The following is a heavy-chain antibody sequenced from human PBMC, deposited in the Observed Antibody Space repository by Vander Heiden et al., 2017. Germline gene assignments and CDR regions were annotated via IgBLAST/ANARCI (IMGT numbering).Heavy chain of an antibody. V-gene: IGHV3-15*07. CDR2: IKSKTDGGTT. J-gene: IGHJ3*02. CDR1: GVTFSNAW. D-gene: IGHD1-26*01. Sequence: EVQLVESGGGLVKPGGSLRLSCAASGVTFSNAWMNWVRQAPGKGLEWVGRIKSKTDGGTTDYAAPVKGRFTISRDDSKNTLYLQMNSLKTEDTAVYYCTTRPPRRARSGAFDIWGQGTMVTVSS. CDR3: TTRPPRRARSGAFDI.